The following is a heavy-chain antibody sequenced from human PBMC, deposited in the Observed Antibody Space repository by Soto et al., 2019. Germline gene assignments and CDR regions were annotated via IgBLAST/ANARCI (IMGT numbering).Heavy chain of an antibody. CDR1: GFTFSSYA. Sequence: GGSLRLSCAASGFTFSSYAMHWVRQAPGKGLEWVAVISYDGSNKYYADSVKGRFTISRDNSKNTLYLQMNSLRAEDTAVYYCAREGGSSRGGMDVWGQGTTVTVSS. J-gene: IGHJ6*02. V-gene: IGHV3-30-3*01. CDR3: AREGGSSRGGMDV. CDR2: ISYDGSNK. D-gene: IGHD6-13*01.